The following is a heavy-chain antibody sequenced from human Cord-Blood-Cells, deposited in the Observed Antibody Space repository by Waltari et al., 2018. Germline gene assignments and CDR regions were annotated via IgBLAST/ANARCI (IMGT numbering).Heavy chain of an antibody. Sequence: QVQLQQWGAGLLKPSETLSLTCAVYGGSFSGYYWCWIRQPPGKGLEWIGEINHSGSTNYNPSLKSRVTISVDTSKNQFSLKLSSVTAADTAVYYCARGDNPGAFDIWGQGTMVTVSS. J-gene: IGHJ3*02. CDR1: GGSFSGYY. V-gene: IGHV4-34*01. CDR2: INHSGST. CDR3: ARGDNPGAFDI. D-gene: IGHD3-9*01.